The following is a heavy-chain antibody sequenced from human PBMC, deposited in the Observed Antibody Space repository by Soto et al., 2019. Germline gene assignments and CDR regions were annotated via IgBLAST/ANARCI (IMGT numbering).Heavy chain of an antibody. CDR2: IDPSDSYT. CDR1: GYSFTSYW. Sequence: PGESLKISCKGSGYSFTSYWISWVRQMPGKGLEWMGRIDPSDSYTNYSPSFQGHVTISADKSISTAYLQWSSLKASDTAMYYCARGGSTSDYYYYGMDVWGQGTTVTVSS. CDR3: ARGGSTSDYYYYGMDV. D-gene: IGHD6-6*01. V-gene: IGHV5-10-1*01. J-gene: IGHJ6*02.